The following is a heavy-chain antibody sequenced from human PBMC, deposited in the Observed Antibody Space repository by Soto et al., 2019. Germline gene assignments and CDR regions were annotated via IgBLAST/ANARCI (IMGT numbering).Heavy chain of an antibody. CDR3: ARIYDSSGYYYNGAYYFDY. CDR2: IFSNDEK. V-gene: IGHV2-26*01. J-gene: IGHJ4*02. Sequence: KESGPVLVKPTETLTLTCTVSGFSLSNARMGVSWIRQPPGKALEWLAHIFSNDEKSYSTSLKSRLTISKDTSKSQVVLTMTNMDPVDTATYYCARIYDSSGYYYNGAYYFDYWGQGTLVTVSS. CDR1: GFSLSNARMG. D-gene: IGHD3-22*01.